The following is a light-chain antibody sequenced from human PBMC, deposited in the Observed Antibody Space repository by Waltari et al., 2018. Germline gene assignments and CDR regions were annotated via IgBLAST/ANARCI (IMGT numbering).Light chain of an antibody. V-gene: IGLV2-14*01. J-gene: IGLJ3*02. Sequence: QSALTQPASVSGSPGQSTTISCTGTSSDVGGSNYVPRYQQPPGKAPTLVIYDVSERPSGFSNPFSGSKSGNTASLTISGLQAEDEADYYCSSYTSSNTWVFGGGTKLTVL. CDR2: DVS. CDR3: SSYTSSNTWV. CDR1: SSDVGGSNY.